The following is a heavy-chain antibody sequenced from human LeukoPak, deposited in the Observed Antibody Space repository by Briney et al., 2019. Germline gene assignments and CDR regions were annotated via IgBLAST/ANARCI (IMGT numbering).Heavy chain of an antibody. J-gene: IGHJ4*02. CDR3: ARGTGTTAYSDY. D-gene: IGHD1-1*01. Sequence: GGSLRLSCEASGFTFSDYYMSWVRQAPGKGLEWVSYISSSSSYTKYADSVKGRFTISRDSAKNSLYLQVNSLRAEDTAVYYCARGTGTTAYSDYWGQGTLVTVSS. CDR1: GFTFSDYY. V-gene: IGHV3-11*06. CDR2: ISSSSSYT.